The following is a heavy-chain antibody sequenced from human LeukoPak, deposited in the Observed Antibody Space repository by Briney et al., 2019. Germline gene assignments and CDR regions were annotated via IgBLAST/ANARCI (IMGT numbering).Heavy chain of an antibody. CDR1: GYTFTSYD. Sequence: GASVKVSCKASGYTFTSYDINWVRQAPGKGLEWTGWDSGYNGKTNYAQKVRGRVTLTADRSTKTSYMELTRLRSDDAAVYYCARVYPPYTSGGIQHYYYMDVWGKGTTVTVSS. D-gene: IGHD6-19*01. CDR3: ARVYPPYTSGGIQHYYYMDV. J-gene: IGHJ6*03. CDR2: DSGYNGKT. V-gene: IGHV1-18*01.